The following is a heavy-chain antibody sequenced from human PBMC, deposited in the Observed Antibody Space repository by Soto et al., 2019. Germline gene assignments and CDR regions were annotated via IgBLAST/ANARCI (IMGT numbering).Heavy chain of an antibody. D-gene: IGHD5-12*01. CDR2: IHYSGCT. J-gene: IGHJ6*03. CDR3: ARISVASRYMDV. V-gene: IGHV4-59*08. Sequence: PSETLSLTCSFSGDSVTSHYLTWIRQSPEKGLEWIGYIHYSGCTHYNPSLKSRLTISGDRSKNQFSLRLSSVTVADTAVYYCARISVASRYMDVWGKGTTVTVSS. CDR1: GDSVTSHY.